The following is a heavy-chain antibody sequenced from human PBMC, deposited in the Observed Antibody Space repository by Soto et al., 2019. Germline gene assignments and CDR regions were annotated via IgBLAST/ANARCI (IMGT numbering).Heavy chain of an antibody. D-gene: IGHD5-12*01. J-gene: IGHJ4*02. CDR2: IIPIFGTA. Sequence: SVNVSCKASGGTFSSYAISWVRQAPGQGLEWMGGIIPIFGTANYAQKFQGRVTITADESTSTAYMELSSLRSEDTAVYYCAWGYSGYDYPSEYWGQGTMVNVSS. V-gene: IGHV1-69*13. CDR1: GGTFSSYA. CDR3: AWGYSGYDYPSEY.